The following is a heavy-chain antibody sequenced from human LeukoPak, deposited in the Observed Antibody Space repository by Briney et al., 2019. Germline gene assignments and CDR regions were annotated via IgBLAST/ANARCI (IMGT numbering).Heavy chain of an antibody. CDR2: INVGRGDS. CDR3: ARERGIRDAFDF. D-gene: IGHD1-14*01. CDR1: GYTFTSYT. Sequence: ASVKVSCKASGYTFTSYTIHWVRQAPGQSLEWMGWINVGRGDSKCSQEFQGRVSLTRDTSATTAYLEVSSLRPEDMAVYYCARERGIRDAFDFWGQGTVVTVSS. J-gene: IGHJ3*01. V-gene: IGHV1-3*03.